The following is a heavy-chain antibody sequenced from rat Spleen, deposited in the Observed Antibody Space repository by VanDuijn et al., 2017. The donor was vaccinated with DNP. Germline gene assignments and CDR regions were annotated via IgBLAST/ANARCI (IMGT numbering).Heavy chain of an antibody. CDR2: ISFEGSST. CDR1: GFSFSDYY. CDR3: ARQGIFYNYAMDA. Sequence: EVQLVESGGGLVQPGRSLKLSCAASGFSFSDYYMAWVRQAPKKGLELVTYISFEGSSTYFGDSVKGRFTISRDNAKSTLYLQMNSLRSEDTATYYCARQGIFYNYAMDAWGQGSSVTVSS. V-gene: IGHV5-22*01. D-gene: IGHD1-3*01. J-gene: IGHJ4*01.